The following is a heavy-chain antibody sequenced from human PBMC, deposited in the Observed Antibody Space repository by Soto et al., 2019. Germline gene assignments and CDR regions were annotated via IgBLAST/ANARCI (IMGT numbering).Heavy chain of an antibody. CDR2: IYYSGST. D-gene: IGHD3-22*01. Sequence: SETLSLTCTVSGGSISSYYWSWIRQPPGKGLEWIGYIYYSGSTNYNPSLKSRVTISVDTSKNQFSLKLSSVTAADTAVYYCARDLVSYYDSNGYSWFDPWGQGTQVT. CDR1: GGSISSYY. CDR3: ARDLVSYYDSNGYSWFDP. V-gene: IGHV4-59*01. J-gene: IGHJ5*02.